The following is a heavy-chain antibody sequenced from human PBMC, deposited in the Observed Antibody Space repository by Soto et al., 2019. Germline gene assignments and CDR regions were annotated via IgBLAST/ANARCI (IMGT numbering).Heavy chain of an antibody. V-gene: IGHV3-30-3*01. J-gene: IGHJ4*02. CDR3: ERDREWELLYYFDY. D-gene: IGHD1-26*01. Sequence: QVQLVESGGGVVQPGRSLRLSCAASGFTFSSYAMHWVRQAPGKGLEWVAVISYDGSNKYYADSVKGRFTISRDNSKNTLYLQMNSLRAEDTAVYYCERDREWELLYYFDYWGQGTLVTVSS. CDR2: ISYDGSNK. CDR1: GFTFSSYA.